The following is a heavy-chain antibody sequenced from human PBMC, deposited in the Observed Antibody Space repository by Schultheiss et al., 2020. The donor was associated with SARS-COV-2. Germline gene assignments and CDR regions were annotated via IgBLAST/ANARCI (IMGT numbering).Heavy chain of an antibody. J-gene: IGHJ2*01. D-gene: IGHD6-6*01. Sequence: SVKVSCKASGYTFTGYYMHWVRQAPGQGLEWMGGIIPIFGTANYAQKFQGRVTITADESTSTAYMELSSLRSEDTAVYYCAAAGPGWQLVPSWYFDLWGRGTLVTVSS. CDR1: GYTFTGYY. V-gene: IGHV1-69*13. CDR2: IIPIFGTA. CDR3: AAAGPGWQLVPSWYFDL.